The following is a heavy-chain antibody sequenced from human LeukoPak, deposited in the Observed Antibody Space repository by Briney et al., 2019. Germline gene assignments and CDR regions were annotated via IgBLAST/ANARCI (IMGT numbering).Heavy chain of an antibody. CDR1: GGSISSYY. CDR2: IYTSGST. V-gene: IGHV4-4*09. J-gene: IGHJ4*02. CDR3: ARHSAAARPFDY. D-gene: IGHD6-6*01. Sequence: SETLSLTCTVSGGSISSYYWSWIRRPPGKGLEWIGYIYTSGSTNYNPSLKSRVTISVDTSKNQFSLKLSSVTAADTAVYYCARHSAAARPFDYWGQGTLVTVSS.